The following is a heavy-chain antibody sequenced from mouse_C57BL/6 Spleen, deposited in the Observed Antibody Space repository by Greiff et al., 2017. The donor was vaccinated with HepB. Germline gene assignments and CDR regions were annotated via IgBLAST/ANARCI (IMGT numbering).Heavy chain of an antibody. CDR2: INPSNGGT. CDR3: ARKTSTMITRAMDY. Sequence: QVQLQQPGTELVKPGASVKLSCKASGYTFTSYWMHWVKQRPGQGLEWIGNINPSNGGTNYNEKFKSKATLTVDKSSNTAYMQLSGLTSEDSAVYYCARKTSTMITRAMDYWGQGTSVTVSS. D-gene: IGHD2-4*01. V-gene: IGHV1-53*01. CDR1: GYTFTSYW. J-gene: IGHJ4*01.